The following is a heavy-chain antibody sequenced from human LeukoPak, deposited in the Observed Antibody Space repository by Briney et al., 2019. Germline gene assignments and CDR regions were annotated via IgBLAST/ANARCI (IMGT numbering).Heavy chain of an antibody. D-gene: IGHD1-26*01. CDR2: INPNSGVT. CDR1: GYSFTDDY. V-gene: IGHV1-2*02. J-gene: IGHJ5*01. Sequence: ASVKVACKASGYSFTDDYVHWVRQAPGQGLEWMGWINPNSGVTNYAQKFQGRVTMTRDMSISTAYMELSRLRSDDTAVYYCARASGSYWWFDSWGQGTLVTVSS. CDR3: ARASGSYWWFDS.